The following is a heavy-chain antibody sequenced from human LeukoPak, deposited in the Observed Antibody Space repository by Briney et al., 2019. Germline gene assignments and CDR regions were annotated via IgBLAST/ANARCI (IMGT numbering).Heavy chain of an antibody. V-gene: IGHV3-7*01. J-gene: IGHJ4*02. D-gene: IGHD6-13*01. CDR2: IKQDGSEK. CDR1: GFTFSSYW. CDR3: ARDSSSWLVYFDY. Sequence: GGSLRLSRAASGFTFSSYWMSWVRQAPGKGLEWVANIKQDGSEKYYVDSVKGRFTISRDNAKNSLYLQMNSLRAEDTAVYYCARDSSSWLVYFDYWGQGTLVTVSS.